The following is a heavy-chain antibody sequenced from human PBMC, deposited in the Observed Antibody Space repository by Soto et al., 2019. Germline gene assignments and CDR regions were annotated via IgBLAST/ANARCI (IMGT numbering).Heavy chain of an antibody. D-gene: IGHD7-27*01. CDR2: IKSKTSGETG. CDR3: VEDVASAGEGEPDY. CDR1: GFHFDPAW. Sequence: EVQLVESGGGSVQPGGSLRLSCAASGFHFDPAWLTWVRQAPGKGLEWVARIKSKTSGETGDYAAPVKGRFTISRDDSKSTVYLQMKSLGTEDTATYYCVEDVASAGEGEPDYWGQGTLVTVSS. J-gene: IGHJ4*02. V-gene: IGHV3-15*01.